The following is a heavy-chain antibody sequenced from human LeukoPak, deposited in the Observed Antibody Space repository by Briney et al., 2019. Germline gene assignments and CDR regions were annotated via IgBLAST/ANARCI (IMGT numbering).Heavy chain of an antibody. CDR3: ASSVDTAMVINY. D-gene: IGHD5-18*01. CDR1: GFTFSSYS. J-gene: IGHJ4*02. CDR2: ISSSSSTI. V-gene: IGHV3-48*01. Sequence: GGSLRLSCAASGFTFSSYSMNWVRQAPGKGLEWVSYISSSSSTIYYADSVKGRFTISRGNAKNSLYLQMNSLRAEDTAVYYCASSVDTAMVINYWGQGTLVTVSS.